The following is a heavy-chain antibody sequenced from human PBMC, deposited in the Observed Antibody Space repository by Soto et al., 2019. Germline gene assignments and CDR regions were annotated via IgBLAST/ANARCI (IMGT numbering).Heavy chain of an antibody. CDR1: GFTFSSYA. CDR2: ISGSGGST. CDR3: AKDSSDCGGDCWPYFDY. Sequence: GGSLRLSCAASGFTFSSYAMSWVRQAPGKGLEWVSAISGSGGSTYYADSVKGRFTISRDNSKNTLYLQMNSLRAEDTAVYYCAKDSSDCGGDCWPYFDYWGQGTLVTVSS. D-gene: IGHD2-21*02. V-gene: IGHV3-23*01. J-gene: IGHJ4*02.